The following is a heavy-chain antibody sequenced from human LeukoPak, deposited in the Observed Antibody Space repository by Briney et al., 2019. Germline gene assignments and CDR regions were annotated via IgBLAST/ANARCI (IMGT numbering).Heavy chain of an antibody. Sequence: NSSETLSLTCTVSGGSISSGSYYWSWIRQPAGKGLEWIGRIYTSGSTNYNPSLKSRVTISADTSKNQFSLKLSSLTAADTAVYNCARERYGSWFDPWGQGTLVTVSS. V-gene: IGHV4-61*02. CDR2: IYTSGST. D-gene: IGHD2-15*01. CDR3: ARERYGSWFDP. J-gene: IGHJ5*02. CDR1: GGSISSGSYY.